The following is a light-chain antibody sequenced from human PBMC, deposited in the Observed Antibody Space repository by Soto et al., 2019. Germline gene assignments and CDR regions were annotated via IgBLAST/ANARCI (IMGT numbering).Light chain of an antibody. CDR3: LQHNSYLPT. J-gene: IGKJ5*01. CDR1: QAVSTW. CDR2: AAS. Sequence: DIQMTQSPSFVSASVGDSVTITCRASQAVSTWLAWYQQKPGGAPRLLIYAASTLQSGVPSRFSGSGSGTDFTLTIRSLQPEDFATYYCLQHNSYLPTFGQGTRLEIK. V-gene: IGKV1-12*01.